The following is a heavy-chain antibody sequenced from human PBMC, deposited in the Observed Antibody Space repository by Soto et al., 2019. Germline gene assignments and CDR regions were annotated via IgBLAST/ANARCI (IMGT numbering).Heavy chain of an antibody. CDR1: GVSISSGGYY. CDR3: ASVIGGDSEYYFDY. CDR2: IYYSGRT. Sequence: QVQLQESGPGLVKPSQTLSLTCTVSGVSISSGGYYWGWIRQHPGKGLEWIGNIYYSGRTYYNPSLKSRVIMSVDTSKNHFSLKLSSVTAADTAMYNCASVIGGDSEYYFDYWGQGTLVTVSS. J-gene: IGHJ4*02. V-gene: IGHV4-31*03. D-gene: IGHD4-17*01.